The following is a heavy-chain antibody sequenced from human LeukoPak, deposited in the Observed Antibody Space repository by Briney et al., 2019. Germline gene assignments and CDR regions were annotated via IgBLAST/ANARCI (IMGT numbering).Heavy chain of an antibody. CDR2: ISGHTGNT. CDR1: GYTFTSQG. Sequence: ASVKVSCKASGYTFTSQGISWVRQAPGQGLEWMGWISGHTGNTEDAQKFQGRVTMTTDTSTNTAYMELGILTSDDTAVYFCARAYSASYWADYGGQGTLVTVSS. CDR3: ARAYSASYWADY. V-gene: IGHV1-18*01. J-gene: IGHJ4*02. D-gene: IGHD1-26*01.